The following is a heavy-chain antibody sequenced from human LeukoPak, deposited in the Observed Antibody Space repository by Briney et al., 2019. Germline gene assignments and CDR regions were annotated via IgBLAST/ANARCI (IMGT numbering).Heavy chain of an antibody. CDR2: IDEFGSVT. V-gene: IGHV3-74*01. D-gene: IGHD3-10*02. CDR3: VRDMYGGRDY. CDR1: GFTFSSYW. J-gene: IGHJ4*02. Sequence: GGSLRLSCAASGFTFSSYWMHWVRQVPGKGLAWVSRIDEFGSVTNSADSVQGRFSISRDNAKNALYLQMNSLRAEDTAVYYCVRDMYGGRDYWGQGTLVTVSS.